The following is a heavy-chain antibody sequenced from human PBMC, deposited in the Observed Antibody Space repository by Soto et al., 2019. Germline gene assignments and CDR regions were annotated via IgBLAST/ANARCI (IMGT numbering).Heavy chain of an antibody. D-gene: IGHD6-19*01. CDR3: ARGGGWYVWFDP. V-gene: IGHV1-3*05. CDR1: GYTFTSYA. Sequence: QVQLVQSGAEEKKPGASVKVSCKGSGYTFTSYAMHWVRQAPGQRLEWMGWINAGNGNTKYSQKFQGRVTITRDTSASTAYMELSSLRSEDTAVYYCARGGGWYVWFDPWGQGTLVTVSS. J-gene: IGHJ5*02. CDR2: INAGNGNT.